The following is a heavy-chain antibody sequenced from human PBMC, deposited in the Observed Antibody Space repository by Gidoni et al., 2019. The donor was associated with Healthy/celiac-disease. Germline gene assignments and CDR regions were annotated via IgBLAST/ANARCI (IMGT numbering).Heavy chain of an antibody. V-gene: IGHV1-8*01. D-gene: IGHD3-3*01. CDR1: GYTFTSYD. CDR2: MNPNSGNT. Sequence: QVQLVQSGAEVKKPGASVKVSCKASGYTFTSYDINWVRQATGQGLEWIGWMNPNSGNTGYAQKFQGRVTITRNTSISTAYLELSRLGSEDTAAYYCAGEGDFDFWGGSRPGFDPWGQGTLVTVSS. J-gene: IGHJ5*02. CDR3: AGEGDFDFWGGSRPGFDP.